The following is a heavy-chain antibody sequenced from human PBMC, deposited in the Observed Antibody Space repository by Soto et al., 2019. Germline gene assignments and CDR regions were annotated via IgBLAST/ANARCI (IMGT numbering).Heavy chain of an antibody. CDR3: ASSKYDVVAGSVWFDP. V-gene: IGHV4-38-2*01. CDR1: GDSIIGIYH. D-gene: IGHD2-21*01. J-gene: IGHJ5*02. Sequence: SETLSLTCAVSGDSIIGIYHWAWIRQSPGRGLEWIASIYHTGTTYYTPSLESRVTISLDHSRNQFSLRLNSVTAADTAVYFCASSKYDVVAGSVWFDPWGQGTLVTVSS. CDR2: IYHTGTT.